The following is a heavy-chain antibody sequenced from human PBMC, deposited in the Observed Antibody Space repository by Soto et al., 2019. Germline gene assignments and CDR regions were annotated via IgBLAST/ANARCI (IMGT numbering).Heavy chain of an antibody. Sequence: QVQLVQSGAEVKKPGASVKVSCKASGYTFTGYYMHWVRQAPGQGLEWMGWINPNSGGTNYAQKFQGSVTMTRDTSISTAAMALSRLRTDDTAVYYCARDERAAYDFWGGYSPSDDYGMDVWGQGTTVTVSS. CDR3: ARDERAAYDFWGGYSPSDDYGMDV. V-gene: IGHV1-2*02. D-gene: IGHD3-3*01. CDR2: INPNSGGT. J-gene: IGHJ6*02. CDR1: GYTFTGYY.